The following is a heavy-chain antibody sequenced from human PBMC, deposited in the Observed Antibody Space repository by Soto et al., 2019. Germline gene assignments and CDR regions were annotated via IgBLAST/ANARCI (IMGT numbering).Heavy chain of an antibody. Sequence: QVQLVQSGAEVKKPGSSVKVSCKASGGTFSSYAISWVRQAPGQGLEWMGGIIPIFGTANYAQQSQGRVRXTXDXSTSTAYMELSSLRAEATAVYYCAGDLSYDSSGYYYWGQGTLVTVSS. D-gene: IGHD3-22*01. CDR3: AGDLSYDSSGYYY. CDR2: IIPIFGTA. CDR1: GGTFSSYA. J-gene: IGHJ4*02. V-gene: IGHV1-69*05.